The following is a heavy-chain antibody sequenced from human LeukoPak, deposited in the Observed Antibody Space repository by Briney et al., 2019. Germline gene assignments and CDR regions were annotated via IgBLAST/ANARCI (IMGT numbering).Heavy chain of an antibody. J-gene: IGHJ4*02. D-gene: IGHD3-9*01. CDR3: ARGNYDILLGGPNYFDY. CDR2: INPNSGGT. V-gene: IGHV1-2*02. Sequence: ASVKVSCTASGYTFTGYYMHWVRQAPGQGLEWMGWINPNSGGTNYAQKFQGRVTMTRDTSISTAYMELSRLRSDDTAVYYCARGNYDILLGGPNYFDYWGQGTLVTVSS. CDR1: GYTFTGYY.